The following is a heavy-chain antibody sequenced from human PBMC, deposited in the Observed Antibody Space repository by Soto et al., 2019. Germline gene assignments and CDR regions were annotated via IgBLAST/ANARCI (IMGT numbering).Heavy chain of an antibody. CDR1: GFTVSSNY. D-gene: IGHD5-12*01. CDR2: IYSGGST. V-gene: IGHV3-53*01. Sequence: GGSLRLSCAASGFTVSSNYMSWVRQAPGKGLEWVSVIYSGGSTYYADSVKGRFTISRDNSKNTLYLQMNSLRAEATAVYYGASSGYTPPPRKFYYYYYGMDVWGQGTTVTVSS. CDR3: ASSGYTPPPRKFYYYYYGMDV. J-gene: IGHJ6*02.